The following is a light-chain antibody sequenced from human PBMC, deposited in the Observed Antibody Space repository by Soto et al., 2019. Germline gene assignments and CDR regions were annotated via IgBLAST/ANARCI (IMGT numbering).Light chain of an antibody. V-gene: IGKV1-39*01. CDR3: QQTYIMPRT. Sequence: DIQIIQKQTSLSATVVDIVTITCRASQTIGKYLNWYQQKPGKIPNLLIYAASSLQSGVPSRFSGSGSGTDFILTITSLQPEDSATYYCQQTYIMPRTFGPGGIVDVK. CDR1: QTIGKY. J-gene: IGKJ3*01. CDR2: AAS.